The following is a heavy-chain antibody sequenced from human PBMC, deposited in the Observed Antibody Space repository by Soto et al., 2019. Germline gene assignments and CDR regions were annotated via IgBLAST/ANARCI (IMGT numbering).Heavy chain of an antibody. CDR2: ISYDGSKK. J-gene: IGHJ4*02. D-gene: IGHD2-2*01. V-gene: IGHV3-30*18. CDR1: GFPFSNYD. CDR3: AKDSGQLPPYFDY. Sequence: SLRLSCAASGFPFSNYDMHWVRQAPGKALEWVTVISYDGSKKNYGDSVKGRFTISRDNSKNTLYLQMNSLRGEDTAVYYCAKDSGQLPPYFDYWGQGTLVTVSS.